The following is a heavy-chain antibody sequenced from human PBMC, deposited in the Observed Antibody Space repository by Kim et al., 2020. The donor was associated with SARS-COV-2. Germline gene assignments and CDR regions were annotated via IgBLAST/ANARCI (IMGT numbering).Heavy chain of an antibody. Sequence: ASVKVSCKASGYTFTGYYMHWVRQAPGQGLEWMGWINPNSGGTNYAQKFQGWVTMTRDTSISTAYMELSRLRSDDTAVYYCARVRADMVRGVIAIYYFDYWGQGTLGTVSS. CDR3: ARVRADMVRGVIAIYYFDY. V-gene: IGHV1-2*04. D-gene: IGHD3-10*01. CDR2: INPNSGGT. CDR1: GYTFTGYY. J-gene: IGHJ4*02.